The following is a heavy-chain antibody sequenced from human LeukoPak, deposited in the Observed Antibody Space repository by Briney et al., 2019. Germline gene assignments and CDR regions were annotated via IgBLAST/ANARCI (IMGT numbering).Heavy chain of an antibody. J-gene: IGHJ6*03. CDR1: GGSFSGYY. CDR2: INHSGST. CDR3: ARAVPAATPTTITDYMDV. D-gene: IGHD2-2*01. V-gene: IGHV4-34*01. Sequence: SETLSLTCAVYGGSFSGYYWSWIHQPPGKGPEWIGEINHSGSTNYNPSLKSRVTISVDTSKNQFSLKLSSVTAADTVVYYCARAVPAATPTTITDYMDVWGKGTAVTVSS.